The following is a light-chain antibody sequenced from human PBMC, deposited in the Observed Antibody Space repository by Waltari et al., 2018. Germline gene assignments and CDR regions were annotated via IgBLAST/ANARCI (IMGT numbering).Light chain of an antibody. CDR3: QQFESAPRT. Sequence: EIALTQSPDILSLSPGDTAPLSCRASQSLTVNYLAWDQQKPGQAPRLLNYAASSRATGVPDRFSCSGSGSHFTLAISRLEPEDFAVYYCQQFESAPRTFGQGTKVEIK. J-gene: IGKJ1*01. CDR1: QSLTVNY. V-gene: IGKV3-20*01. CDR2: AAS.